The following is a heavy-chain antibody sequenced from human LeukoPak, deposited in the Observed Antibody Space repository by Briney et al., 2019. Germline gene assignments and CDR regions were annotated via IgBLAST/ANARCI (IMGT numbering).Heavy chain of an antibody. CDR3: ARRADCSSTSCFTDGVYWFDP. CDR1: GYSISSGYY. V-gene: IGHV4-38-2*01. Sequence: PSETLSLTCAVSGYSISSGYYWGWIRQPPGKGLEWIGSIYHSGSTYYNPSLKSRVTISVDTSKNQFSLKLSSVNAADTAVYYCARRADCSSTSCFTDGVYWFDPWGQGTLVTVSS. CDR2: IYHSGST. D-gene: IGHD2-2*02. J-gene: IGHJ5*02.